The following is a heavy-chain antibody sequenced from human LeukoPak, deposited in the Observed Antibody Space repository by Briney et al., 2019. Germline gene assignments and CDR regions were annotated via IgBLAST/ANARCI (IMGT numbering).Heavy chain of an antibody. CDR2: IFGSGGSA. Sequence: PGGSLRLSCTASGFTFNNYGMYWVRQAPRKGLEWVAGIFGSGGSAHYADSVKGRFTISRDNSKNTVYLQMDSLRGEDTALYYCTKTTTGYSSGQYPGWPADHWGQGALVTVSS. CDR3: TKTTTGYSSGQYPGWPADH. D-gene: IGHD3-22*01. CDR1: GFTFNNYG. V-gene: IGHV3-23*01. J-gene: IGHJ4*02.